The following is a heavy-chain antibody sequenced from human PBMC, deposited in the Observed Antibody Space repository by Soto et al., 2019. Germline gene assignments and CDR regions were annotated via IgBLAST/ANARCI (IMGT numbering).Heavy chain of an antibody. CDR1: GGSVSSSGYF. D-gene: IGHD6-19*01. CDR3: ARAPYSSGWPDS. CDR2: ISYSGST. J-gene: IGHJ4*02. V-gene: IGHV4-61*03. Sequence: WGTLSLTGTVSGGSVSSSGYFWSWIWQPPGKGLEWIGYISYSGSTKYNPSLESRVTISVDTSNKNFSLKLASVTAADTAVYYRARAPYSSGWPDSWGQGTLVTVSS.